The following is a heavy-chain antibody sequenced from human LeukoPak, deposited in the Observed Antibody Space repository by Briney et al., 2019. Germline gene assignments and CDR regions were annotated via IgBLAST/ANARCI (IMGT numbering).Heavy chain of an antibody. CDR3: ARDARTASYYYGSGTPPGYY. J-gene: IGHJ4*02. D-gene: IGHD3-10*01. CDR2: INPSGGST. V-gene: IGHV1-46*01. Sequence: ASVKVSCKASGYTFTSYYMHWVRQARGQGLEWMGIINPSGGSTSYAQKFQGRVTMTRDTSISTAYMELSRLRSDDTAVYYCARDARTASYYYGSGTPPGYYWGQGTLVTVSS. CDR1: GYTFTSYY.